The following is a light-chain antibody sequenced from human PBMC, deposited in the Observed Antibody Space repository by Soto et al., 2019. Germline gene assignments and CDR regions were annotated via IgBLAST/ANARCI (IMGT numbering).Light chain of an antibody. Sequence: EIVMTQSPATLSVSPEERATLSCRASQSFRSNLAWYQQKPGQAPRLLIFAASTRATGVPARFSGSGSGTEFTLTISSLQSEDSAVYYCHQDNNRPQTFGQGTKVDIK. CDR1: QSFRSN. J-gene: IGKJ1*01. CDR2: AAS. V-gene: IGKV3-15*01. CDR3: HQDNNRPQT.